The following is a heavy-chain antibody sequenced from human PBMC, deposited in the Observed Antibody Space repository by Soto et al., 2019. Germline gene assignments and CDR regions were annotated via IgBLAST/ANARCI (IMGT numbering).Heavy chain of an antibody. J-gene: IGHJ6*02. CDR1: GFTVSSNY. Sequence: PGGSLRLSCAASGFTVSSNYMTWVRQAPGKGLEWVSVLYAGGDTYYAGSVKGRFTISRDNSKNALLLQMNSLRVDDTAVYYCAGGVTPNYYYYGMDVWGQGTTVTVSS. V-gene: IGHV3-53*01. CDR2: LYAGGDT. D-gene: IGHD4-4*01. CDR3: AGGVTPNYYYYGMDV.